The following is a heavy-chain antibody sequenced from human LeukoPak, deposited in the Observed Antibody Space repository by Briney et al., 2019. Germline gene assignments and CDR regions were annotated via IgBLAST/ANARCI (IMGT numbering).Heavy chain of an antibody. CDR2: IYYSGST. J-gene: IGHJ4*02. CDR1: GGSISSGVYY. V-gene: IGHV4-30-4*08. Sequence: SQTLSLTCTVSGGSISSGVYYWSWIRQPPGKGLEWIGYIYYSGSTYYNPSLKSRVTISVDTSKNHFSLKLSSVTAADRAVYYCARRDTAMVIFHYWGQGTLLTVRS. D-gene: IGHD5-18*01. CDR3: ARRDTAMVIFHY.